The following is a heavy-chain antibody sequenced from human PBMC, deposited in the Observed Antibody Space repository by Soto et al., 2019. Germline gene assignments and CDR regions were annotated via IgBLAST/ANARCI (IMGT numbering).Heavy chain of an antibody. J-gene: IGHJ6*02. CDR3: ARQRGDYVWGSYLVFSGGMDV. V-gene: IGHV5-10-1*01. CDR1: GYSFTSYW. Sequence: LGESLKISCKGSGYSFTSYWISWVRQMPGKGLEWMGRIDPSDSYTNYSPSFQGHVTISADKSISTAYLQWSSLKASDTAMYYCARQRGDYVWGSYLVFSGGMDVWGQGTTVTVSS. D-gene: IGHD3-16*02. CDR2: IDPSDSYT.